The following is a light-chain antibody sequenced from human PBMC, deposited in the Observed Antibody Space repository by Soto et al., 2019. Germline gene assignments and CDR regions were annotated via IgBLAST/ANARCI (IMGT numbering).Light chain of an antibody. Sequence: SAVPQPGSVCRSPGPSITISCTGTSSDVGGYNYVSWYRQHPGRAPKLMIYDVSNRPSGVSNRFSGSKSGNTASLTISGLQAEDEADYYCSSYTRSSTYVYGTGTKVTAL. V-gene: IGLV2-14*01. CDR1: SSDVGGYNY. CDR3: SSYTRSSTYV. J-gene: IGLJ1*01. CDR2: DVS.